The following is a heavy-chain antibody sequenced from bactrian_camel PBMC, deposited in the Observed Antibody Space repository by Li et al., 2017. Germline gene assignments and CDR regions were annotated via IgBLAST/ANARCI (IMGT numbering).Heavy chain of an antibody. D-gene: IGHD6*01. J-gene: IGHJ4*01. Sequence: HVQLVESGGDSVQAGGSMRLSCIASDYTASTFCRGWFRQAPGKEREGVAAIYTGGGSTWYADSVKGRFTISRDSAQNILYLQMNDLKPEDTGVYYCAADRWRQPCGHSDVGWYWSGQGTQVTVS. V-gene: IGHV3S1*01. CDR2: IYTGGGST. CDR1: DYTASTFC.